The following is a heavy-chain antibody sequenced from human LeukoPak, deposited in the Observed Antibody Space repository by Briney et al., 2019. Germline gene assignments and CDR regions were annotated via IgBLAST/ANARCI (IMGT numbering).Heavy chain of an antibody. CDR1: GGSFSGYY. CDR2: INHSGST. D-gene: IGHD6-13*01. J-gene: IGHJ6*03. Sequence: PSETLSLTCAVYGGSFSGYYWSWIRQRPGKGLEWIGEINHSGSTNYNPSLKSRVTISVDTSKNQFSLKLSSVTAADTAVYYCARERQLVLLYYYMDVWGKGTTVTVSS. CDR3: ARERQLVLLYYYMDV. V-gene: IGHV4-34*01.